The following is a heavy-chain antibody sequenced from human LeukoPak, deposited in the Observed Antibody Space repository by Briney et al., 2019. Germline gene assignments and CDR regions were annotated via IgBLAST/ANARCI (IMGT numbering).Heavy chain of an antibody. CDR1: GYSISSGYY. J-gene: IGHJ4*02. CDR2: IYHSGST. Sequence: PSETLSLTCAVSGYSISSGYYWGWIRQPPGKGLEWIGSIYHSGSTYYNPSLKSRVTISVDTSKNQFSLKLLSVTAADTAVYHCARDVLRGIDYWGQGTLVTVSS. CDR3: ARDVLRGIDY. D-gene: IGHD3-10*01. V-gene: IGHV4-38-2*02.